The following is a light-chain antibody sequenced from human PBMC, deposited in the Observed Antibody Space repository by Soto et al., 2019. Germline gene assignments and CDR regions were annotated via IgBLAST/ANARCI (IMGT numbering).Light chain of an antibody. CDR3: QQRNVWPPIT. V-gene: IGKV3-11*01. CDR1: QSIHTS. CDR2: DST. J-gene: IGKJ5*01. Sequence: VLTQSPATLSLSPGERATLSCRASQSIHTSLAWYQQKSGKPPRLVIYDSTLRANGVPDRFGGSRSGTEFTLTINSLEPEDFAVYYCQQRNVWPPITFGRGTRLE.